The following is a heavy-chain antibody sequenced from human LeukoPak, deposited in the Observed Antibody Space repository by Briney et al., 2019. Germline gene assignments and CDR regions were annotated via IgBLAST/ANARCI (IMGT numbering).Heavy chain of an antibody. V-gene: IGHV1-2*02. J-gene: IGHJ5*02. CDR3: ARDLTGLSHGPP. CDR1: GYSFTAYY. CDR2: INPNTGDT. Sequence: ASVTVSCKASGYSFTAYYLHWVRQAPGQGLEWVAWINPNTGDTAYGQKFQGRVTVTRDTSIATAYMELSRLRPDDAAVYYCARDLTGLSHGPPWGQGTLVTVPS. D-gene: IGHD3-9*01.